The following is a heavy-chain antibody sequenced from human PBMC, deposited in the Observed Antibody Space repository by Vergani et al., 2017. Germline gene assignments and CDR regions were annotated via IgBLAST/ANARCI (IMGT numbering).Heavy chain of an antibody. CDR1: GFTLHTYG. D-gene: IGHD2/OR15-2a*01. Sequence: QVQILQSGGGVVQPGGSLRLSCTLSGFTLHTYGIHWVRQAPGKGLEWVSFIRYDGSSEYYGDSVKGRFTISRDKSQNTVNLQMNSLRTEDTDVYFCANSVIAGNVGVAYFGMDVWGRGTKVTVSS. J-gene: IGHJ6*02. CDR3: ANSVIAGNVGVAYFGMDV. CDR2: IRYDGSSE. V-gene: IGHV3-30*02.